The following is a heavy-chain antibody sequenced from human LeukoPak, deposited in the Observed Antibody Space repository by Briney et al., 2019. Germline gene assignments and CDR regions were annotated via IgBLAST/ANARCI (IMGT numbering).Heavy chain of an antibody. D-gene: IGHD3-10*01. CDR2: INPSGGST. Sequence: GASVKVSCKASGYTFTSYYMHWVRQAPGQGLEWMGIINPSGGSTSYAQKFQGRVTMTTDTSTSTAYMELRSLRSDDTAVYYCARRTYYYGSGSYYWFDPWGQGTLVTVSS. CDR3: ARRTYYYGSGSYYWFDP. CDR1: GYTFTSYY. J-gene: IGHJ5*02. V-gene: IGHV1-46*01.